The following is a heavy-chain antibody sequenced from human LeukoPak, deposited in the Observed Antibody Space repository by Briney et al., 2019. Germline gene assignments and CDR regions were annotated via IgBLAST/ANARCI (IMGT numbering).Heavy chain of an antibody. CDR2: ISGSGGST. CDR1: GLTFSSYA. D-gene: IGHD4-11*01. Sequence: GGSLRLSCAASGLTFSSYAMSWVRQAPGKGLEWVSAISGSGGSTYYADSVEGRFTISRDNSKNTLYLQMNSLRAEDTAVYYCAKDWRYDYSNYGGDYWGQGTLVTVSS. J-gene: IGHJ4*02. CDR3: AKDWRYDYSNYGGDY. V-gene: IGHV3-23*01.